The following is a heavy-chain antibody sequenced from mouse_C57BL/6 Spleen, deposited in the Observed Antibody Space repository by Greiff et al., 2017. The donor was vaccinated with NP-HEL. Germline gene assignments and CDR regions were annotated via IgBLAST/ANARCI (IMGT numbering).Heavy chain of an antibody. CDR2: IDPSDSYP. V-gene: IGHV1-69*01. CDR1: GYTFTSYW. CDR3: ARSGPYYAMDY. Sequence: QVQLQQPGAELVMPGASVKLSCKASGYTFTSYWMHWVKQRPGQGLEWIGEIDPSDSYPNYNQKFKGKSTLTVDKSASTAYMQLSSLTSEDSAVYYCARSGPYYAMDYWGQGTSVTVSS. J-gene: IGHJ4*01.